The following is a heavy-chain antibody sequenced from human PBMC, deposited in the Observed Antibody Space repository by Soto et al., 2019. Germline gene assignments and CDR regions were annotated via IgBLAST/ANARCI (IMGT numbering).Heavy chain of an antibody. CDR1: GGTFNTYA. CDR2: ISPMFGAA. V-gene: IGHV1-69*19. CDR3: AREVQVHTPDFVS. J-gene: IGHJ4*02. D-gene: IGHD3-10*01. Sequence: QVQLVQSGAELKKPGSSVKVSCQSSGGTFNTYAMNWVRQAPGQGPEWMGDISPMFGAANYAPKLQGRVTITADDSTGTSYMQLSRLTSEDTALYFCAREVQVHTPDFVSWGQGTLVTVSS.